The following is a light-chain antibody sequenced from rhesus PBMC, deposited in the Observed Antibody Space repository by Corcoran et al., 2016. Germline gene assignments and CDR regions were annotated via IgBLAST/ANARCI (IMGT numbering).Light chain of an antibody. J-gene: IGKJ2*01. Sequence: QVILTQSPATLSLSPGERATLSCRASQSVSSYLAWYQQKPGRAPRLLIYGASSRATGIPDRFSGSGSGADFTLTISSLEPEDVGVYHGEQHSSGYSFGQGTKVEIK. CDR2: GAS. V-gene: IGKV3-10*01. CDR1: QSVSSY. CDR3: EQHSSGYS.